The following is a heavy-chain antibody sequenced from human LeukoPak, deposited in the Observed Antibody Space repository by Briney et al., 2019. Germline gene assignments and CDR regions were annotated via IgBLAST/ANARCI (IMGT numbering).Heavy chain of an antibody. J-gene: IGHJ4*02. CDR3: ARDLGIAAAGFYYFDY. D-gene: IGHD6-13*01. CDR2: ISSSSSYI. V-gene: IGHV3-21*01. CDR1: GFTFSSYS. Sequence: GGSLRLSCAASGFTFSSYSMNWVRQAPGKGLEWVSSISSSSSYIYYADSVKGRFTISRDNAKNSLYLQMNSLRAEDTAVYYCARDLGIAAAGFYYFDYWGQGTLVTVSS.